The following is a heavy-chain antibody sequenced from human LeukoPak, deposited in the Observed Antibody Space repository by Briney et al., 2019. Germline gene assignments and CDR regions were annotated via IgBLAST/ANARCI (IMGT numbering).Heavy chain of an antibody. J-gene: IGHJ5*02. V-gene: IGHV1-2*02. CDR2: INPNSGGT. CDR3: ARVVLMVYAISCGSFDP. Sequence: GASVKVSCKASGYTFTGYYMHWVRQAPGQGLEWMGWINPNSGGTNYAQKFQGRVTMTRDTSISTAYMELSRLRSDDTAVYYCARVVLMVYAISCGSFDPWGQGTLVTVSS. CDR1: GYTFTGYY. D-gene: IGHD2-8*01.